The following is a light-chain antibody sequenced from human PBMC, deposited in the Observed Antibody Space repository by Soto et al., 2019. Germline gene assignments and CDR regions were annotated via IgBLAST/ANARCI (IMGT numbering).Light chain of an antibody. CDR1: SSNIGGNS. CDR2: DDN. J-gene: IGLJ3*02. CDR3: GTWDSSLSAGV. V-gene: IGLV1-51*01. Sequence: SVLTQPPSVSAAPGQKVTISCSGSSSNIGGNSVSWYQQLPGTAPKLLIYDDNKRPSGIPDRFSGSKSGTSATLGITGLQTGDEADYYCGTWDSSLSAGVFGGGTKVTVL.